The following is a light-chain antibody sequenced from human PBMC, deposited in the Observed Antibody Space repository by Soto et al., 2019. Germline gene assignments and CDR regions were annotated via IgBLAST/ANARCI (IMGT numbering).Light chain of an antibody. V-gene: IGKV3-11*01. Sequence: EIVLTQSPATMSLSPGERATLSCRTSQSVSRNLAWYQQKPGQAPRLLIYDASQRATGIAARFSGSGSGTDFTLTISSLEPEDFALYYCQHRSNWPAFGGGTQLEIK. CDR2: DAS. CDR3: QHRSNWPA. J-gene: IGKJ4*01. CDR1: QSVSRN.